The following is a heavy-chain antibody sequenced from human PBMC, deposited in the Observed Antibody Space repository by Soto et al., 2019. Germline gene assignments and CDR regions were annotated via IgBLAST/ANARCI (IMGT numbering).Heavy chain of an antibody. Sequence: EVQLVESGGGMVKPGGSLRLSCAASGLTFSSYSMNWVRQAPWKGREWVSSISRSSSYIYYADSVKGRFTISRDNAKNSLYLQMNSLRAEDTAVYYCARDLHDYVSFRFDPWGQGTLATVSS. J-gene: IGHJ5*02. D-gene: IGHD3-16*01. CDR3: ARDLHDYVSFRFDP. CDR2: ISRSSSYI. V-gene: IGHV3-21*01. CDR1: GLTFSSYS.